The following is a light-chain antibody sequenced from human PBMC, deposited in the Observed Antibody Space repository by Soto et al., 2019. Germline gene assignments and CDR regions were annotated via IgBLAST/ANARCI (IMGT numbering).Light chain of an antibody. CDR1: QSVSSD. V-gene: IGKV3-11*01. CDR2: DAS. J-gene: IGKJ4*01. Sequence: EIILTQFPATLSLSPGERASLSCRASQSVSSDLARYQQKPGQALRLLIYDASKRATGIPARFSGSGSGTDFTLTISSLEPEDFAVYYCQHRSNWPLTFGGGTKVEI. CDR3: QHRSNWPLT.